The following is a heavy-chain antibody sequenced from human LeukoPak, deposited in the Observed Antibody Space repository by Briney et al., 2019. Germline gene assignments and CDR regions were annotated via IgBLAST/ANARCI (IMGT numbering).Heavy chain of an antibody. CDR1: GFTFSSYA. J-gene: IGHJ4*02. D-gene: IGHD3-10*01. Sequence: AGGSLRLSCAASGFTFSSYAMSWVRQAPGKGLEWVSAISGSGGSTYYADSVKGRFTISRDNSKNTLYLQMNSLRVEDTAVYYCAKCDGSGSYDDYWGQGTLVTVSS. CDR3: AKCDGSGSYDDY. V-gene: IGHV3-23*01. CDR2: ISGSGGST.